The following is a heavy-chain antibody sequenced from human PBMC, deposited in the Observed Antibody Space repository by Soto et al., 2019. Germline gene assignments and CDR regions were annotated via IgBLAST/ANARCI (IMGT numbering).Heavy chain of an antibody. CDR2: IIPFLGTP. CDR1: GGTFSSYA. J-gene: IGHJ3*02. Sequence: ASVKVSCKPSGGTFSSYAINWVRQAPGQALEWMGGIIPFLGTPNYAQKFQGRVTITADKLTKTAYMELSSLRSEDTAVYYCARAVTGTSFSRPDDAFDIWGQGTRVTVS. D-gene: IGHD1-7*01. V-gene: IGHV1-69*10. CDR3: ARAVTGTSFSRPDDAFDI.